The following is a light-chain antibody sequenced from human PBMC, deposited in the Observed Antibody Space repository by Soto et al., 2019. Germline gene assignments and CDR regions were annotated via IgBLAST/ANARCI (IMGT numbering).Light chain of an antibody. J-gene: IGKJ2*01. CDR2: KVS. CDR3: MPGTHWPPYT. CDR1: QSLAYSDGNTY. Sequence: DVVMTQSPLSLPVTLGQPASISCRSSQSLAYSDGNTYLNWFQQRPGQSPRRLIYKVSNRDSGVPDRFRGSGSGPDFKLQISRVEAEDVGVSYCMPGTHWPPYTFGQGTKLEIK. V-gene: IGKV2-30*01.